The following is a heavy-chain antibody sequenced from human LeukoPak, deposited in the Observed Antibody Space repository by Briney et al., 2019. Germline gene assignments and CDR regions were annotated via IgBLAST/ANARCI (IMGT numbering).Heavy chain of an antibody. V-gene: IGHV4-61*02. CDR3: AREPWVRGGWSTPDY. CDR2: IYTSGST. J-gene: IGHJ4*02. D-gene: IGHD6-19*01. Sequence: SETLSLTCTVSGGSISSGSYYWSWIRQPAGKGLEWIGRIYTSGSTNYNPSLKSRVTISVDTSKNQFSLKLSSVTAADTAVYYCAREPWVRGGWSTPDYWGQGTLVTVSS. CDR1: GGSISSGSYY.